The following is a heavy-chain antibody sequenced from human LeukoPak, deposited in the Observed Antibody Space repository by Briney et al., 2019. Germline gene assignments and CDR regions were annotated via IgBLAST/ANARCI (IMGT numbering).Heavy chain of an antibody. J-gene: IGHJ4*02. D-gene: IGHD5-18*01. CDR1: GGSVISTNW. Sequence: PSETLSLTCGVSGGSVISTNWWTWVRQPPGKGLEWIGSIYYSKNTYYNPSLKSRVTISADTSKNQFSLTLGSVSATDTAVYYCVSPRGFSYGYFDYWGQGTLVTVSS. CDR2: IYYSKNT. V-gene: IGHV4-4*02. CDR3: VSPRGFSYGYFDY.